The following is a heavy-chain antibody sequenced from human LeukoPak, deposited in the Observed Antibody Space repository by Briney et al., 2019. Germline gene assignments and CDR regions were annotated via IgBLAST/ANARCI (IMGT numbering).Heavy chain of an antibody. CDR2: MSSSDDGR. J-gene: IGHJ4*02. CDR3: AKAPVTSCGGAFCYPFDY. D-gene: IGHD2-21*01. CDR1: GFTFSSYS. Sequence: GGSLRPSCAASGFTFSSYSMNWVRQAPGKGLEWVSAMSSSDDGRYYAASVRGRFTISRDTSRSTLYLQMNSLRAEDAAVYYCAKAPVTSCGGAFCYPFDYWGQGTLVTVSS. V-gene: IGHV3-23*01.